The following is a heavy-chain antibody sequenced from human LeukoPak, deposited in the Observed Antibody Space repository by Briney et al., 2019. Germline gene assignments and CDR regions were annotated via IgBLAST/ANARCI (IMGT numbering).Heavy chain of an antibody. J-gene: IGHJ4*02. V-gene: IGHV3-74*01. D-gene: IGHD2-2*01. CDR3: ARVEDIDCGSTSCYGEGDY. CDR2: INSDGSKT. CDR1: GFPFSGFL. Sequence: GGSLRLSCAASGFPFSGFLMHWVRQVPGKGLEWISRINSDGSKTSYADSVKGRFTISRDNGKNTLYLQMNSLRADDTAIYYCARVEDIDCGSTSCYGEGDYWGQGTLVSVSS.